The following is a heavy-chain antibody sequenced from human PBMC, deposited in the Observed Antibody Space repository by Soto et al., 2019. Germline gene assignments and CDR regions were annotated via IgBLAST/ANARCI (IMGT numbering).Heavy chain of an antibody. CDR3: ATAWGTIYGGNHWYFDL. CDR1: GYTLTELS. V-gene: IGHV1-24*01. Sequence: QVQLVQSGAEVKKPGASVKVSCKVSGYTLTELSMHWVRQAPGKGLEWMGGFDPEDGETIYAQKFQGRVTMTEDTSTDTAYMELRSLRSEDTAVYYCATAWGTIYGGNHWYFDLWGRVSLVTVSS. J-gene: IGHJ2*01. D-gene: IGHD4-17*01. CDR2: FDPEDGET.